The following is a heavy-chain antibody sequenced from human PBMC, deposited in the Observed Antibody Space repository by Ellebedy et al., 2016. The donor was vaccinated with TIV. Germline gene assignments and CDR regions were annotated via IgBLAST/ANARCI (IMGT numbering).Heavy chain of an antibody. CDR1: GFTFSSYS. V-gene: IGHV3-21*01. D-gene: IGHD4-17*01. Sequence: PGGSLRLSCAASGFTFSSYSMNWVRQAPGKGLEWVSCISSSGTYIYYADSLKGRFTISRDSAKHSLYLQMNSLRAEDTAVYYCARGSGDLPFDYWGQGTLVTVSS. CDR2: ISSSGTYI. CDR3: ARGSGDLPFDY. J-gene: IGHJ4*02.